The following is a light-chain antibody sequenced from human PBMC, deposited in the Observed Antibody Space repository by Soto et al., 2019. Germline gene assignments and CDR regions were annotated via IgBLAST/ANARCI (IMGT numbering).Light chain of an antibody. Sequence: DIVMTQSPDSLAVSLGERATINCKSSQSVLYSPNNKNYLAWYQQKPGQPPKLLIYWASTRESGVPDRISGSGSGTEFTITTSSLQAEDVAIYYCQQYFISPFTFGGGTKVESK. CDR2: WAS. V-gene: IGKV4-1*01. J-gene: IGKJ4*01. CDR3: QQYFISPFT. CDR1: QSVLYSPNNKNY.